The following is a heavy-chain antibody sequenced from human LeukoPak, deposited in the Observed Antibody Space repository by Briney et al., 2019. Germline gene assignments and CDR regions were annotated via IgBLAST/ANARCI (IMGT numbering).Heavy chain of an antibody. CDR1: GGSFSGYY. Sequence: SETLSLTCAVYGGSFSGYYWSWIRQPPGKGLEWIGEINHSGSTNYNPSLKSRVTISVDTSKNQFSLKLSSVTAADTAVYYCARVKDPGGYYYYYYMDVWGKGTTVTVSS. D-gene: IGHD3-16*01. CDR2: INHSGST. CDR3: ARVKDPGGYYYYYYMDV. V-gene: IGHV4-34*01. J-gene: IGHJ6*03.